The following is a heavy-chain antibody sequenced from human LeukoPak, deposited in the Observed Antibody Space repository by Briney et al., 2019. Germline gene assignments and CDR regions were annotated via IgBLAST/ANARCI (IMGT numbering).Heavy chain of an antibody. CDR3: ARDPRNVGLAP. V-gene: IGHV3-74*01. CDR2: NNGDGSTT. CDR1: GFSLSGYW. J-gene: IGHJ5*02. D-gene: IGHD2-15*01. Sequence: HAGGSLRLSRVASGFSLSGYWMYWVRQAPGKGLMYISRNNGDGSTTNYADVVKGRFTMSRDNVKNTLYLQMNSLRVEDTAVYYCARDPRNVGLAPWGQGTLVTVSS.